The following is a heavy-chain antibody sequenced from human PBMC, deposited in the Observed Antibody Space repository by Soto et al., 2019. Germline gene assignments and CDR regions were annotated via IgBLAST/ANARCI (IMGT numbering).Heavy chain of an antibody. CDR1: GYTFTSYY. CDR3: ARDLIGIPYTAMVSGWFDP. J-gene: IGHJ5*02. D-gene: IGHD5-18*01. Sequence: QVQLVQSGAEVKKPGASVKVSCKASGYTFTSYYMHWVRQAPGQGLEWMGIINPSGGSTSYAQKFPGRVTMTRDTSTSTVYMELSSLRSEDTAVYYCARDLIGIPYTAMVSGWFDPWGQGTLVTVSS. CDR2: INPSGGST. V-gene: IGHV1-46*01.